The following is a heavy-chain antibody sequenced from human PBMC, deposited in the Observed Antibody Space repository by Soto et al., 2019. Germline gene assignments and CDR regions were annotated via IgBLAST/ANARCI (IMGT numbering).Heavy chain of an antibody. V-gene: IGHV3-49*03. CDR2: IRNKAYGGTT. CDR3: ARDERYYDFWSGYYKYYYYYYMDV. CDR1: GFTFGDYA. J-gene: IGHJ6*03. D-gene: IGHD3-3*01. Sequence: GGSLRLSCTTSGFTFGDYAMTWFRQAPGKGLEWVSFIRNKAYGGTTEYAASVKGRFTISRDDSKSIAYLQMNSLKTEDTAVYYCARDERYYDFWSGYYKYYYYYYMDVWGKGITVTLSS.